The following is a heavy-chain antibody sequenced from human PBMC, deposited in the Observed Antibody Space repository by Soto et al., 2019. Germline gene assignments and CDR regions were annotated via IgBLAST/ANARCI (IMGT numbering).Heavy chain of an antibody. J-gene: IGHJ6*02. CDR2: INHSGST. CDR1: GGSFSGYY. V-gene: IGHV4-34*01. Sequence: QVQLQQWGAGLLKPSETLSLTCAVYGGSFSGYYWSWIRQPPGKGLEWIGEINHSGSTNYNPSLKSRVTISVDTSKNQFSRKLSSVTAADTAVYYCARAMKNRAHKYGMDVWGQGTTVTVSS. CDR3: ARAMKNRAHKYGMDV.